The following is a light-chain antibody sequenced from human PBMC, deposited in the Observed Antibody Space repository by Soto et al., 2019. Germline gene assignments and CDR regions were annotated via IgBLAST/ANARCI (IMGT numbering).Light chain of an antibody. Sequence: DIPLTQSPPFLPASVGARITISCRASQDIGIYLAWFQQKAGKATRLIISGASSLRDGGPERFSGRGSGTEFTFTISSLQPEDFATYYWQQITNYPRATFGQGTRL. V-gene: IGKV1-9*01. J-gene: IGKJ2*01. CDR3: QQITNYPRAT. CDR1: QDIGIY. CDR2: GAS.